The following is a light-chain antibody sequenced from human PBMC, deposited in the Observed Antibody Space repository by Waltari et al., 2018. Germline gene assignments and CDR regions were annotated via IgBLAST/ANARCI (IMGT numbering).Light chain of an antibody. CDR1: QSMNNW. CDR3: QQYKSYPYT. CDR2: KAS. J-gene: IGKJ2*01. V-gene: IGKV1-5*03. Sequence: DIQMTQSPSTLSASIGDRVTITCRASQSMNNWLAWYEQKPGQAPKVLMYKASSLESGVPSRFSGSGSGTEFTLTISSLQPDDFATYYCQQYKSYPYTFGQGPKLEIK.